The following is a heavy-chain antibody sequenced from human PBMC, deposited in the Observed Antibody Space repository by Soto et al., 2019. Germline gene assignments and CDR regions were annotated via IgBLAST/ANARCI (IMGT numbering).Heavy chain of an antibody. CDR2: ISGSAIDT. Sequence: VGSLRLSGVASGFSFRSYAMTWVRQAPGKGLEWVSSISGSAIDTYYADSVKGRFTISRDDSKNTLYLQMNSLRAEDTAVYYCAKRSSYGIGWYFDYWGQGTLVTVSS. J-gene: IGHJ4*02. V-gene: IGHV3-23*01. CDR3: AKRSSYGIGWYFDY. D-gene: IGHD6-19*01. CDR1: GFSFRSYA.